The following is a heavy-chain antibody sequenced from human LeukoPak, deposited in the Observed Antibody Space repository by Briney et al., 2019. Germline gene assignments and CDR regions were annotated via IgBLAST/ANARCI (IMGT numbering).Heavy chain of an antibody. D-gene: IGHD3-22*01. CDR1: GFTFSNNG. CDR3: AKDMNYDSSGIDY. Sequence: GTSLRLSCAASGFTFSNNGMPWVRQAPDKGLEWLALIWFDGSNKYYADSVKGRFTISRDNSKKTLYLQMNSLRAEDTAVYYCAKDMNYDSSGIDYWGQGTLVTVSS. J-gene: IGHJ4*02. V-gene: IGHV3-33*06. CDR2: IWFDGSNK.